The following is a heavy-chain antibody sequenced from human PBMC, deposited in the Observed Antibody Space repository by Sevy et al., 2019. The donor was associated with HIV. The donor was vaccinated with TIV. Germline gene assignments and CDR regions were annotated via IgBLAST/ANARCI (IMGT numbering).Heavy chain of an antibody. V-gene: IGHV3-49*03. CDR3: SREGGVVVVVAANYLDY. D-gene: IGHD2-15*01. J-gene: IGHJ4*02. Sequence: GGSLRLSCTASGFSFGAYAMSWFRQAPGKGLEWVAFIRGNPFAGTTEYAAYVKGRFTISRDDSKSIAYLKMNSLKTEDRGVYYCSREGGVVVVVAANYLDYWGQGTLVTVSS. CDR1: GFSFGAYA. CDR2: IRGNPFAGTT.